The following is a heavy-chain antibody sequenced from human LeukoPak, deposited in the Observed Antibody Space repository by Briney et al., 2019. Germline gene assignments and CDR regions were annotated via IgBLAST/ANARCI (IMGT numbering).Heavy chain of an antibody. Sequence: GGSLRLSCAASGFIVSSKYMSWVRQAPGKGLEWVSSISSSSSYIYYADSVKGRFTISRDNAKNSLYLQMNSLRAEDTAVYCCARDYYDSSGMGPDYWGQGTLVTVSS. CDR3: ARDYYDSSGMGPDY. J-gene: IGHJ4*02. CDR2: ISSSSSYI. D-gene: IGHD3-22*01. CDR1: GFIVSSKY. V-gene: IGHV3-21*01.